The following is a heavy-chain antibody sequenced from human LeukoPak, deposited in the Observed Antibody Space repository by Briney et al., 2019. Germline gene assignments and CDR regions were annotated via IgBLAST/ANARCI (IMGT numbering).Heavy chain of an antibody. CDR3: ARVFGGSGKIDY. V-gene: IGHV1-2*02. D-gene: IGHD3-10*01. CDR2: INPNSGGT. CDR1: GYTFTGYY. J-gene: IGHJ4*02. Sequence: GASVKVSCKASGYTFTGYYMHWVRQAPGQGLEWMGWINPNSGGTNYAQKFQGRVTMTRDTSISTAYMELSRLRSDDTAVYYCARVFGGSGKIDYWGQRTLVTVSS.